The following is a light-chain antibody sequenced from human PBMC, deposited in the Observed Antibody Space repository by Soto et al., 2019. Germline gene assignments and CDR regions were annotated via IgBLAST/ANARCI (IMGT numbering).Light chain of an antibody. J-gene: IGKJ2*01. Sequence: EIVLTQSPGTLSLSPRETATLSSRASQRVSNSYLAWYQKKPGQAPRLLIYGASSRAAGIPDRFSGSGSGTDFTLTISRLEPEDFSVNFCQRYGGSPPFTFGQGTKVEI. CDR2: GAS. CDR1: QRVSNSY. V-gene: IGKV3-20*01. CDR3: QRYGGSPPFT.